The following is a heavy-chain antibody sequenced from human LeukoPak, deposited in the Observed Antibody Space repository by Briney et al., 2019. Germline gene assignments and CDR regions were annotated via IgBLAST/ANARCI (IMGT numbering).Heavy chain of an antibody. D-gene: IGHD3-10*01. J-gene: IGHJ4*02. CDR3: ARGGVSSVFDY. CDR1: GFTFNNYW. V-gene: IGHV3-74*01. Sequence: GGSQRPSCTAPGFTFNNYWMNWPPQAPGKALVWVSRVNNDGSYTIYAVSVEGRFTISRDNAEHTLYLQMNSLRAEDTAVYYCARGGVSSVFDYWGQGALVTVSS. CDR2: VNNDGSYT.